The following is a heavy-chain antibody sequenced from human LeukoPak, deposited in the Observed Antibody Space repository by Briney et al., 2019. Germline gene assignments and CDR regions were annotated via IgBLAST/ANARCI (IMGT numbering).Heavy chain of an antibody. V-gene: IGHV1-2*02. J-gene: IGHJ4*02. CDR2: INPNSGGT. D-gene: IGHD5-12*01. CDR1: GYTFTGYY. Sequence: ASVKVSCKASGYTFTGYYMHWVRQAPGQGLEWMGWINPNSGGTNYAQKFQGRVTMTRDTSISTAYMELSRLRSDDTAVYYCARVARLVVATNLYYFDYWGQGTLVTVSS. CDR3: ARVARLVVATNLYYFDY.